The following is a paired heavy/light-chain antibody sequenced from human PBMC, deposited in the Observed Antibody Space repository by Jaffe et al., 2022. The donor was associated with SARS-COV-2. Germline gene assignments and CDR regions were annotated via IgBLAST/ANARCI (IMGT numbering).Heavy chain of an antibody. CDR1: GFMFKNYA. CDR3: AKDLPIPNGWGYSMDV. Sequence: EVQLLASGGGLVQQGGSLRLSCAASGFMFKNYAMTWVRQAPGKGLEWISVIRRDGDSPYYADSVRGRFTISRDNSRNTLYLQMNSLRAEDSALYFCAKDLPIPNGWGYSMDVWGQGTTVTVFS. V-gene: IGHV3-23*01. J-gene: IGHJ6*02. CDR2: IRRDGDSP. D-gene: IGHD2-2*02.
Light chain of an antibody. CDR1: TSNTGDNF. Sequence: QSVLTQPPSVSAAPGQKVTISCSGRTSNTGDNFVSWYQQVPGTAPRLLIYEDDKRPSGIPDRFSGSKSGTSATLGITGLRTGDEAHYYCGTWDYSLSAGVFGGGTKLTVL. J-gene: IGLJ2*01. V-gene: IGLV1-51*02. CDR3: GTWDYSLSAGV. CDR2: EDD.